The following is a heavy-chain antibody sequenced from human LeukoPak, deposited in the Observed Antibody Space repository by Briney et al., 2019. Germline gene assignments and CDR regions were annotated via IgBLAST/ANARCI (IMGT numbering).Heavy chain of an antibody. CDR2: INPDSGGT. V-gene: IGHV1-2*02. D-gene: IGHD6-13*01. J-gene: IGHJ4*02. CDR1: GYTFTGNY. CDR3: ARETAAAIDY. Sequence: ASVKVSCKASGYTFTGNYMHWVRQAPGQGLEWMGWINPDSGGTNYAQKFQGRVTMTRDTSISTAYMELNRLRSDDTALYYCARETAAAIDYWGQGTLVTVSS.